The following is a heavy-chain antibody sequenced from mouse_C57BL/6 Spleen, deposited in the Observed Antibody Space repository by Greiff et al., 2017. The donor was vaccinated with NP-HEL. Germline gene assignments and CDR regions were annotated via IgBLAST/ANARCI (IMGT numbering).Heavy chain of an antibody. Sequence: VQLQQSGAELVRPGASVKLSCTASGFNIKDDYMHWVKQRPEQGLEWIGWIDPENGDTEYASKFQGKATITADTSSNTAYLQLSSLTSEDTAVYYCTTTGLGRRYFDVWGTGTTVTVSS. J-gene: IGHJ1*03. CDR2: IDPENGDT. CDR1: GFNIKDDY. D-gene: IGHD4-1*01. CDR3: TTTGLGRRYFDV. V-gene: IGHV14-4*01.